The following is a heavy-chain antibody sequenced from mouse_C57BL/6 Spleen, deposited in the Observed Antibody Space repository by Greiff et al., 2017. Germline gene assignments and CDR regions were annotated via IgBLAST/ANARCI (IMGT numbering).Heavy chain of an antibody. CDR1: GYTFTEYT. J-gene: IGHJ3*01. CDR3: ARHEGPGSSSWFAY. V-gene: IGHV1-62-2*01. D-gene: IGHD1-1*01. CDR2: FYPGSGSI. Sequence: QVHVKPSGAELVKPGASVKLSCKASGYTFTEYTIHWVKQRSGQGLEWIGWFYPGSGSIKYTEKFKDKATLTADKSSSTVQMELSRLTSEDSAVYFCARHEGPGSSSWFAYWGQGTLVPVSA.